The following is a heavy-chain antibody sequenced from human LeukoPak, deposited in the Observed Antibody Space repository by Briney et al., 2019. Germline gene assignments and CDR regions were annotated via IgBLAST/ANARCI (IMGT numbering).Heavy chain of an antibody. CDR3: ARGRTGTYCTNGVCYTRAAYYYYYYMDV. D-gene: IGHD2-8*01. CDR2: INHSGST. J-gene: IGHJ6*03. CDR1: GGSFSGYY. Sequence: PSETLSLTCAVYGGSFSGYYWSWIRQPPGKGLEWIGGINHSGSTNYNPSLKSRVTISVDTSKNQFSLKLSSVTAADTAVYYCARGRTGTYCTNGVCYTRAAYYYYYYMDVWGKGTTVTVSS. V-gene: IGHV4-34*01.